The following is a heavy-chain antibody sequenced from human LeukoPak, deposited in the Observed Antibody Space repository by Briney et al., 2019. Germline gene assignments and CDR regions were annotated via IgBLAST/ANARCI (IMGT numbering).Heavy chain of an antibody. CDR3: ARGEWLRSGQFDY. J-gene: IGHJ4*02. Sequence: GSLRLSCAASGFTFSSYSMNWVRQAPGKGLEWVSSISSSSYIYYADSVKGRFTISRDNAKNSLYLQINSLRAEDTAVYYCARGEWLRSGQFDYWGQGTLVTVSS. D-gene: IGHD5-12*01. CDR2: ISSSSYI. V-gene: IGHV3-21*04. CDR1: GFTFSSYS.